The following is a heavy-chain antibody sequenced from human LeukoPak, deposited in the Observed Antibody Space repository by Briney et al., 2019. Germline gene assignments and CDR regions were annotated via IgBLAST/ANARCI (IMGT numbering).Heavy chain of an antibody. CDR3: ARVQDIVAKTPFFDY. CDR2: ISAYNGNT. V-gene: IGHV1-18*01. D-gene: IGHD5-12*01. Sequence: ASVRVSSMASVYTFTIYGMSWVRPAPGQGGAWMGWISAYNGNTNYAQKLQGRVTMTTDTSTSTDYMDLRSLRSDDTAVYYCARVQDIVAKTPFFDYWGQGTLVTVSS. CDR1: VYTFTIYG. J-gene: IGHJ4*02.